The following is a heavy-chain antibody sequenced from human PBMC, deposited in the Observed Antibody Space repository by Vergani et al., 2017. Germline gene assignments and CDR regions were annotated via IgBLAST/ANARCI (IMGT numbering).Heavy chain of an antibody. CDR3: ARLDYRAGFDP. V-gene: IGHV4-34*01. Sequence: QVQLQQWGAGLLKPSETLSLTCAVYGGSFSGYYWSWIRQPPGKGLWGIGEINHSGSTNYNPSLKSRVTISVDTSKNQFSLKLSSVTAADTAVYYCARLDYRAGFDPWGQGTLVTVSS. CDR2: INHSGST. D-gene: IGHD3-10*01. CDR1: GGSFSGYY. J-gene: IGHJ5*02.